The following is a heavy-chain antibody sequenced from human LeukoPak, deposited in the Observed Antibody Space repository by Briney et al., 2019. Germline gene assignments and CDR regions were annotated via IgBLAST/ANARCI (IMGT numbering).Heavy chain of an antibody. Sequence: GGSLRLSCAASGFTFSDYYMGWVRQAPGKGLEWISYVTSSSTTIYYADSMKGRFIISRDNAKNSLYLQMNSLRDEDTAVYYCARISNYHFDYWGQGALVTVSS. CDR3: ARISNYHFDY. J-gene: IGHJ4*02. CDR2: VTSSSTTI. CDR1: GFTFSDYY. V-gene: IGHV3-11*04. D-gene: IGHD4-4*01.